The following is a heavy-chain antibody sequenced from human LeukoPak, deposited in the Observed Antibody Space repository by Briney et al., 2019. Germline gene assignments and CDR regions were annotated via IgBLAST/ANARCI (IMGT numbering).Heavy chain of an antibody. D-gene: IGHD6-13*01. Sequence: SETLSLTCTVSGGSISSSSYYWGWIRQPPGKGLEWIGSIYYSGSTYYNPSPKSRVTISVDTSKNQFSLKLSSVTAADTAVYYCAGIAAAGDFDYWGQGTLVTVSS. J-gene: IGHJ4*02. V-gene: IGHV4-39*01. CDR3: AGIAAAGDFDY. CDR1: GGSISSSSYY. CDR2: IYYSGST.